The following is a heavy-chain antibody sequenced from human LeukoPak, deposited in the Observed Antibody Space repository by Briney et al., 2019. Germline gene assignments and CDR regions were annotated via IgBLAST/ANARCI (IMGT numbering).Heavy chain of an antibody. CDR1: GFTFSRYS. CDR2: ISSIGSTI. D-gene: IGHD1-26*01. Sequence: GGSLRLSCAASGFTFSRYSMKWAPHPPGRGREWVSSISSIGSTIYYADSVKGRFTISRDNAKNSLYLQMNSLRVEDTAVYYCARDLGATIFDFDYWGQGTLVTVSS. J-gene: IGHJ4*02. V-gene: IGHV3-48*01. CDR3: ARDLGATIFDFDY.